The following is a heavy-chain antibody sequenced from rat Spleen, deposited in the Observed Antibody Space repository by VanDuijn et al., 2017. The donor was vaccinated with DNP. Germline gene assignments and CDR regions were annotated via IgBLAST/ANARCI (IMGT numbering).Heavy chain of an antibody. CDR1: GFTFSNYG. CDR2: ITYDGGIT. J-gene: IGHJ4*01. V-gene: IGHV5-19*01. CDR3: TRGKYYALDA. Sequence: EVQLVESGGGLVQPGRSLKLSCAASGFTFSNYGMHWIRQAPTKGLEWVASITYDGGITSYGDSVKGRFTISRDNAKSTLYLQMHSLRSADMATYYCTRGKYYALDAWGQGTSVTVSS. D-gene: IGHD1-4*01.